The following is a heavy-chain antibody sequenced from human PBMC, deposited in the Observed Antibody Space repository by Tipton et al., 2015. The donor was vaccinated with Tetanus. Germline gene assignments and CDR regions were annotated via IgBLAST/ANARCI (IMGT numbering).Heavy chain of an antibody. CDR3: ARAKGSSTYYYYYYGMDV. V-gene: IGHV4-34*01. CDR2: INHSGST. D-gene: IGHD6-13*01. J-gene: IGHJ6*02. CDR1: DGSFSGYY. Sequence: TLSLTCAVYDGSFSGYYWSWIRQPPGKGLEWIGEINHSGSTNYNPSLKSRVTISVDTSKNQFSLKLSSVTAADTAVYYCARAKGSSTYYYYYYGMDVWGQGTTVTVSS.